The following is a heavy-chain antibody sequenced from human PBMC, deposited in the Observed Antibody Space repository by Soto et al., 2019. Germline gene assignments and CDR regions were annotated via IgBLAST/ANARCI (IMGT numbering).Heavy chain of an antibody. CDR2: IRSKAYGGTT. Sequence: PGGSLRLSCTASGFTFGDYAMSWVRQAPGKGLEWVGFIRSKAYGGTTEYAASVKGRFTISRDDSKSIAYLQMNSLKTEDTAVYYCTRDQGDIVVVVAATHYYYYYGMDVWGQGTTVTVSS. V-gene: IGHV3-49*04. CDR3: TRDQGDIVVVVAATHYYYYYGMDV. D-gene: IGHD2-15*01. J-gene: IGHJ6*02. CDR1: GFTFGDYA.